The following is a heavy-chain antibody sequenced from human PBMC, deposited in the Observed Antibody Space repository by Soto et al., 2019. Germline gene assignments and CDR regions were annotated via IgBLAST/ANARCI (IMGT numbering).Heavy chain of an antibody. V-gene: IGHV3-15*01. CDR3: AITAMINRDSSTSFDY. D-gene: IGHD5-18*01. Sequence: GGSLRLSCAASGLTFSNVWMTWVRQAPGKGLEWVGRIKSKSDGETADVAAPVKARFTISRDDSKNTVFLEMNSLKSEDTALYYCAITAMINRDSSTSFDYWGQGTLVTVSS. J-gene: IGHJ4*02. CDR1: GLTFSNVW. CDR2: IKSKSDGETA.